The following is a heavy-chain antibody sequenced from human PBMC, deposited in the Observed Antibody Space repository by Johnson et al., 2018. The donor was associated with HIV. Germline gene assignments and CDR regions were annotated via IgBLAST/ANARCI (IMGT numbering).Heavy chain of an antibody. V-gene: IGHV3-30*18. CDR3: AKDAGAGSSWEFAFDI. CDR1: GFSFSDYG. D-gene: IGHD3-10*01. CDR2: ISYDGDYK. Sequence: VQLVESGGGVVQPGRSLRLSCAASGFSFSDYGIHWVRQAPGKGLEWVAVISYDGDYKHYGDSVEGRFTIYRDNSKKTLYLQMNSLRPEDTAVYFCAKDAGAGSSWEFAFDIWGQGTKVTVSS. J-gene: IGHJ3*02.